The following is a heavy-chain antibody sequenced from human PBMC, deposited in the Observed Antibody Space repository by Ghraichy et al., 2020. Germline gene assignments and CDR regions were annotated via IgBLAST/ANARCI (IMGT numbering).Heavy chain of an antibody. Sequence: GESLNISCAASGFTLSNSEIKWVRQASGKGLEWLSYISSSGNTVYYVDSVKGRFTISRDNAKNSLSLQMSSLRAEDTAVYYCARDVRGHDGMDVWGQGTTVTVSS. V-gene: IGHV3-48*03. CDR1: GFTLSNSE. J-gene: IGHJ6*02. CDR3: ARDVRGHDGMDV. D-gene: IGHD3-16*01. CDR2: ISSSGNTV.